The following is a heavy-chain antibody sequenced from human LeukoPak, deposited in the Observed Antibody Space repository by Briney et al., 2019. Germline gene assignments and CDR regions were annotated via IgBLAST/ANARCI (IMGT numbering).Heavy chain of an antibody. J-gene: IGHJ6*03. CDR1: GFTVSRKH. V-gene: IGHV3-21*01. Sequence: GGSLRLSCAASGFTVSRKHMTWVRQAPGKGLEWVSSISWRNIDIEYADSVKGRFTISRDNAKKSLYLQMNNLRAEDTAVYYCARVYTNVWYSGYLHMDVWGKGTTVTVSS. CDR3: ARVYTNVWYSGYLHMDV. D-gene: IGHD3-16*01. CDR2: ISWRNIDI.